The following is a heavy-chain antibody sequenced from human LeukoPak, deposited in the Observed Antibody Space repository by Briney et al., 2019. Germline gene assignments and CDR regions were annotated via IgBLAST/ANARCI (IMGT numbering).Heavy chain of an antibody. J-gene: IGHJ4*02. CDR1: GFNFRSHS. CDR3: ARRSNLDQFDY. CDR2: ISSSSSYI. V-gene: IGHV3-21*01. Sequence: GSLRPSCAAFGFNFRSHSMNWVRQAPGKGLEWVSSISSSSSYIYYADSVKGRFTISRDNAKSSLYLQMNSLRAEDTAVYYCARRSNLDQFDYWGQGTLVTVSS. D-gene: IGHD4-11*01.